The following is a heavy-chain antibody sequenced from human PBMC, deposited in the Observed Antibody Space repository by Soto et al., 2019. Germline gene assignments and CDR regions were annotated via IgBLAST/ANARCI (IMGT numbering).Heavy chain of an antibody. J-gene: IGHJ4*02. V-gene: IGHV4-4*02. CDR1: GGSISSSNW. CDR2: IHHSGNT. Sequence: QVQLQESGPGLVKPSGTLSLTCAVSGGSISSSNWWNWVRQPPGKGLEWIGEIHHSGNTNYNPSLKSRVTISVDKSKNQFSLQLSSVTAADTAVYYCASRGIAAAGTDYWGQGTLVTVSS. D-gene: IGHD6-13*01. CDR3: ASRGIAAAGTDY.